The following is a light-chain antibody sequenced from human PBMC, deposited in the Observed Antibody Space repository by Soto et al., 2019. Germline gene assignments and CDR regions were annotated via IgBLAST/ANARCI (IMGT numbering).Light chain of an antibody. V-gene: IGLV2-11*01. CDR1: SSDVGGYNY. J-gene: IGLJ1*01. Sequence: QSVLTQPRSVSVSARQSVTISSTGTSSDVGGYNYVSWYQQHPGKAPKLIIYDVYNRPSGVSHRFSGSKSGDTASLTISGLQAEDEADYYCTSYTSSTPFYVFGTGTRSPS. CDR2: DVY. CDR3: TSYTSSTPFYV.